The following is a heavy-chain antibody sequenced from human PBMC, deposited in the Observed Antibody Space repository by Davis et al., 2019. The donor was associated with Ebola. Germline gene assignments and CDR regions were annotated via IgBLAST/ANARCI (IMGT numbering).Heavy chain of an antibody. CDR1: GGSISSYY. J-gene: IGHJ5*02. Sequence: MPSETLSLTCTVSGGSISSYYWSWIRQPPGKGLEWIGYIYYSGSTNYNPSLKSRVTISVDTSKNQFSLKLSSVTAADPAVYYCAADYGDYAARFDPWGQGTLVTVSS. CDR2: IYYSGST. CDR3: AADYGDYAARFDP. D-gene: IGHD4-17*01. V-gene: IGHV4-59*08.